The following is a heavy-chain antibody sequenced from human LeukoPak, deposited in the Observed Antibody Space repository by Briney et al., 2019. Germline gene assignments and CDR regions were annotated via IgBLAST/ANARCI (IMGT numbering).Heavy chain of an antibody. D-gene: IGHD2-21*01. CDR3: ARDDCGDTCYPGGY. Sequence: ASVKVSYKASGYTFTNYVVRWVSQAPGKRPEWMGWINDGNGDTKYSQNFQGRVTITRDTSASTAYMELSSLTSEDTALYYCARDDCGDTCYPGGYWGQGTLVTVSS. CDR2: INDGNGDT. V-gene: IGHV1-3*01. CDR1: GYTFTNYV. J-gene: IGHJ4*02.